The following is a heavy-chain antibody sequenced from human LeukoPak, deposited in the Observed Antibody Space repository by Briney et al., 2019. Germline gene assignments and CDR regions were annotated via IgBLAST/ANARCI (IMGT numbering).Heavy chain of an antibody. V-gene: IGHV3-48*03. D-gene: IGHD3-16*01. J-gene: IGHJ4*02. CDR1: GFTFSSYE. CDR3: ARGRMEGGFDY. CDR2: ISSSGSTI. Sequence: PGGSLRLSCAASGFTFSSYEMNWVRQAPAKGLEWVSYISSSGSTIYYADSVKGRFTISRDDAKNSLYLQMNSLRAEDTAVYYCARGRMEGGFDYWGQGTLVTVSS.